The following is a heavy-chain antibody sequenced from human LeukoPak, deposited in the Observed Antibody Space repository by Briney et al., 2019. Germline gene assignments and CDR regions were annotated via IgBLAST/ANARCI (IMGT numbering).Heavy chain of an antibody. CDR3: ARDGIAAAGTVWDWFDP. Sequence: ASVKVSCKASGYTFTSYGISWVRQAPGQGLEWMGWISAYNGNTNYAQKLQGRVTMTTDTSTSTAYMELRSLRSDDTAVYYCARDGIAAAGTVWDWFDPWAREPWSPSPQ. CDR1: GYTFTSYG. CDR2: ISAYNGNT. V-gene: IGHV1-18*01. J-gene: IGHJ5*02. D-gene: IGHD6-13*01.